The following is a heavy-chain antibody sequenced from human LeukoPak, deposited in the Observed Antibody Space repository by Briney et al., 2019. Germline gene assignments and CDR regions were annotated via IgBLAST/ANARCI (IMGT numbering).Heavy chain of an antibody. D-gene: IGHD6-13*01. J-gene: IGHJ4*02. CDR3: AREHSSSWDQFDY. Sequence: ASVKVSCKASGYTFTSYGISWVRQAPGQGLEWMGWFNPENGNTNYAQKVQGRVTMTADTSTSTSYMELRSLRSDDTAVYYCAREHSSSWDQFDYWGQGTLVTVSS. CDR1: GYTFTSYG. V-gene: IGHV1-18*01. CDR2: FNPENGNT.